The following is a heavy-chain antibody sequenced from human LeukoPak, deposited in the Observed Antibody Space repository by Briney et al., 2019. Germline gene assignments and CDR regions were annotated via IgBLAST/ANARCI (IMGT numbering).Heavy chain of an antibody. D-gene: IGHD6-13*01. J-gene: IGHJ4*02. CDR3: AREHSSSWDQFDY. Sequence: ASVKVSCKASGYTFTSYGISWVRQAPGQGLEWMGWFNPENGNTNYAQKVQGRVTMTADTSTSTSYMELRSLRSDDTAVYYCAREHSSSWDQFDYWGQGTLVTVSS. CDR1: GYTFTSYG. V-gene: IGHV1-18*01. CDR2: FNPENGNT.